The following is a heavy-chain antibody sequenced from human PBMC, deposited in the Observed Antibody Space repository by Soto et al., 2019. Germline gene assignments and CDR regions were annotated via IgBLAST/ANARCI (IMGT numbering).Heavy chain of an antibody. CDR2: IYYSGST. CDR1: GGSISSSSYY. V-gene: IGHV4-39*01. CDR3: ARRYYYYGMDV. Sequence: PSETLSLTCTVSGGSISSSSYYWGWIRQPPGKGLEWIGSIYYSGSTYYNPSLKSRVTISVDTSKNQFSLKLSSVTAADTAVYYCARRYYYYGMDVWGKGTTVTVSS. J-gene: IGHJ6*04.